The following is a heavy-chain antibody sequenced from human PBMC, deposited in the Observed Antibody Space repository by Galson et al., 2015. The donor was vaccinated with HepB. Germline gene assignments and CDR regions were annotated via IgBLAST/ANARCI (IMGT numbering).Heavy chain of an antibody. CDR3: AISPGGTHWYFDL. CDR2: IIPIIDTA. V-gene: IGHV1-69*08. CDR1: GGIFRTYT. D-gene: IGHD4-23*01. J-gene: IGHJ2*01. Sequence: SVKVSCKASGGIFRTYTVSWVRQAPGQGLEWMGRIIPIIDTANYAQKFRGRITITADKSTSTAYMELGSLRSEDTAVYYCAISPGGTHWYFDLWGRGTLVSVSS.